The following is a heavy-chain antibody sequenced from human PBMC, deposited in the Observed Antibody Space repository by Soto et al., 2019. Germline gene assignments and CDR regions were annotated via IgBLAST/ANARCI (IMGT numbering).Heavy chain of an antibody. CDR1: GFTFSDYA. J-gene: IGHJ4*02. V-gene: IGHV3-23*01. D-gene: IGHD3-10*01. Sequence: GVLILSCAASGFTFSDYAMTWVRQAPGRGLEWVSTISGGSSVTYYGDSVKGRFTISRDNAKKTLFLQLNRLSAEDTATYYCAKVLSKNYYYPFDYWGQGTRVTVSS. CDR2: ISGGSSVT. CDR3: AKVLSKNYYYPFDY.